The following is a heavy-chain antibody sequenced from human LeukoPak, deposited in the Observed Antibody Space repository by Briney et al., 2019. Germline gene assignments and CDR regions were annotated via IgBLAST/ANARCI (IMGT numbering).Heavy chain of an antibody. Sequence: GESLKISCDGSAYKSSSYWISSGRQMPGKGLEWMGTIDPGDSYTNYNPSFRGHVTISADKSISTAYLQRSSLKASDTAMYYCARRLLVGVTTNAFDIWGQGTTVTVSS. V-gene: IGHV5-10-1*01. J-gene: IGHJ3*02. CDR1: AYKSSSYW. CDR3: ARRLLVGVTTNAFDI. D-gene: IGHD1-26*01. CDR2: IDPGDSYT.